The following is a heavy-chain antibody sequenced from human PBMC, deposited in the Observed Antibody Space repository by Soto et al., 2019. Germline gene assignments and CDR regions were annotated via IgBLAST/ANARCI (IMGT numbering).Heavy chain of an antibody. CDR2: IIPIFGTA. Sequence: QVQLVQSGAEVTKPGSSVKVSCKASGGTFSSYAISWVRQAPGQGIEWMGGIIPIFGTANYAQKFQGRVMITAAESTSTAYMELSSLRSEDTAVYYCARPKSGSDNWFDPWGQGTLVTVAA. J-gene: IGHJ5*02. CDR1: GGTFSSYA. D-gene: IGHD1-26*01. CDR3: ARPKSGSDNWFDP. V-gene: IGHV1-69*12.